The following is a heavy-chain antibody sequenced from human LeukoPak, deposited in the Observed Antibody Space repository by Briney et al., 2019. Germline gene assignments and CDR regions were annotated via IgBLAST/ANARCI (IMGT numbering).Heavy chain of an antibody. Sequence: ASVKVSCKASGYTFTGYYMHWVRQAPGQGLEWMGWINPNSGGTNYAQKFQGRVTMTRDTSISTAYMELSRLRSDDTAVYYCARDLGDSSGIDYWGQGTLVTVSS. CDR2: INPNSGGT. CDR1: GYTFTGYY. V-gene: IGHV1-2*02. D-gene: IGHD2-21*01. J-gene: IGHJ4*02. CDR3: ARDLGDSSGIDY.